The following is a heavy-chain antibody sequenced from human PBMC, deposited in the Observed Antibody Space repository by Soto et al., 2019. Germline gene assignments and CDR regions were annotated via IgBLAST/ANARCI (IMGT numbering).Heavy chain of an antibody. D-gene: IGHD3-10*01. CDR1: GGSFSGYY. J-gene: IGHJ6*03. Sequence: SETLSLTCAVYGGSFSGYYWSWIRQPPGKGLEWIGEINHSGSTNYNPSLKSRVTISVDTSKNQFSLKLSSVTAADTAVYYCARGLLLWFYRDNYYYMDVWGKGTTVTVSS. CDR3: ARGLLLWFYRDNYYYMDV. CDR2: INHSGST. V-gene: IGHV4-34*01.